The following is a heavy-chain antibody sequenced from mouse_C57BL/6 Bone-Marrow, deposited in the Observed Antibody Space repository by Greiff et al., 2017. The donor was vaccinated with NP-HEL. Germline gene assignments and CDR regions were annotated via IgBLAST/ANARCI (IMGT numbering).Heavy chain of an antibody. CDR1: GYTFTSYG. J-gene: IGHJ1*01. V-gene: IGHV1-81*01. D-gene: IGHD1-1*01. Sequence: QVQLQQSGAELARPGASVKLSCKASGYTFTSYGISWVKQRTGQGLEWIGEIYPRSGNTYYNEKFKGKATLTADKSSRTACMELRDVSSEDSAVYSCARDTPVVAHFDVWGPGTTVTVSS. CDR3: ARDTPVVAHFDV. CDR2: IYPRSGNT.